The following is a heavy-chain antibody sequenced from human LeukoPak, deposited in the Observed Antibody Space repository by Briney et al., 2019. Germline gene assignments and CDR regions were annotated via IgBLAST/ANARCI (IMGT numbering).Heavy chain of an antibody. CDR3: AKSGSGWLPSN. D-gene: IGHD6-19*01. CDR1: GFTFSSYG. Sequence: PGGSLRLSCAASGFTFSSYGMHWVRQAPGKGLEWVAVISYDGSNKYYADSVKGRFTISRDNSKNTLYLQMNGLRAEDTAVYYCAKSGSGWLPSNWGQGTTVTVSS. J-gene: IGHJ6*02. V-gene: IGHV3-30*18. CDR2: ISYDGSNK.